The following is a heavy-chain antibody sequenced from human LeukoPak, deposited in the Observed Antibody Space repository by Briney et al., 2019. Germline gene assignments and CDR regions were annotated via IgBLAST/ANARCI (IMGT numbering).Heavy chain of an antibody. CDR3: ARGTYYYDSSGYYWGPFDY. V-gene: IGHV4-39*07. D-gene: IGHD3-22*01. Sequence: SETLSLTCTVSGGSISSSSYYWGWIRQPPGKGLEWIGEINHSGSTNYNPSLKSRVTISVDTSKNQFSLKLSSVTAADTAVYYCARGTYYYDSSGYYWGPFDYWGQGTLVTVSS. CDR1: GGSISSSSYY. J-gene: IGHJ4*02. CDR2: INHSGST.